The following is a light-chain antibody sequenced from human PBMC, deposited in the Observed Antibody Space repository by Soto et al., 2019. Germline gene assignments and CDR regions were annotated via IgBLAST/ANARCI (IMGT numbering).Light chain of an antibody. CDR3: QQYGTSALT. V-gene: IGKV3-20*01. CDR2: GAS. CDR1: QSVSSSY. J-gene: IGKJ4*01. Sequence: EIVLTQSPGTLSLSPGERATLSCRASQSVSSSYLAWYQQKPGQAPRLLIYGASSRAAGISDRFSGSGSGTDFTLTIYRLEPGDSAVYYCQQYGTSALTFGGGTKV.